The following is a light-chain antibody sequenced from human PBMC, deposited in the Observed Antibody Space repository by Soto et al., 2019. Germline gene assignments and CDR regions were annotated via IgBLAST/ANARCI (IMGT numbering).Light chain of an antibody. Sequence: QPASVSGSPGQSVTISCTGTSSDVGGYNFVSWYRQLPGEAPKLILYGVSDRPSGVSDRFSGSKSGDTASLTVSGLQAEDEADYCSSYTSTRTYVFGTGTKLTVL. J-gene: IGLJ1*01. CDR2: GVS. CDR3: SSYTSTRTYV. V-gene: IGLV2-14*01. CDR1: SSDVGGYNF.